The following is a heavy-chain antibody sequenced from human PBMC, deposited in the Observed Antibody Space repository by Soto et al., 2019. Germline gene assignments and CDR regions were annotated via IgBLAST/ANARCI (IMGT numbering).Heavy chain of an antibody. D-gene: IGHD3-10*01. CDR2: IYYSGST. V-gene: IGHV4-31*03. J-gene: IGHJ5*02. CDR3: ARVSYSVSGSIRWFDP. Sequence: QVQLQESGPGLVKPSQTLSLTCTVSGASITSGGYYWSWIRQNPGKGLEWIGYIYYSGSTDYNPSLKSRITLSVDTSKNQFSLKLSSVTAADTAVYYCARVSYSVSGSIRWFDPWGQGTLVIVSS. CDR1: GASITSGGYY.